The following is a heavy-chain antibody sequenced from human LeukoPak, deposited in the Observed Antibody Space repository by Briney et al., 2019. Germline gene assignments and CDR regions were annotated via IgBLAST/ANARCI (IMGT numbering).Heavy chain of an antibody. J-gene: IGHJ4*02. Sequence: SETLSLTCSVSNESIRNYYWSWIRQPPGKALEWIGYIYHTGNTNYSPSLKSRLTMSIDTSKNQFSLNLNSVTAADTAVYYCARGNYGSGSYYVVDFDYWGQGTLVTVSS. D-gene: IGHD3-10*01. CDR2: IYHTGNT. V-gene: IGHV4-59*01. CDR1: NESIRNYY. CDR3: ARGNYGSGSYYVVDFDY.